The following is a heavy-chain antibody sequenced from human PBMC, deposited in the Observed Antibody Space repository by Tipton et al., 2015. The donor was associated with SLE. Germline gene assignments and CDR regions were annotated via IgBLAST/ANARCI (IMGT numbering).Heavy chain of an antibody. CDR3: ARHGGIMVELRGWVDY. D-gene: IGHD1-7*01. CDR2: IYYSGST. CDR1: GGSISSSSYY. J-gene: IGHJ4*02. Sequence: TLSLTCTVSGGSISSSSYYWGWIRQPPGKGLEWIGSIYYSGSTYYNPSLKSRVTISVDTSKNQFSLKLSSVPAADTAVYYCARHGGIMVELRGWVDYWGQGTLVTVSS. V-gene: IGHV4-39*07.